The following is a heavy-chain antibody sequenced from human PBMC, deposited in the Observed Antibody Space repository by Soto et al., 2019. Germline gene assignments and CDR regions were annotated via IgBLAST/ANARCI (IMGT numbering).Heavy chain of an antibody. D-gene: IGHD1-7*01. CDR3: ARHVSKLELLSWFDP. CDR2: IYYSGST. J-gene: IGHJ5*02. CDR1: GGSISSYY. V-gene: IGHV4-59*08. Sequence: SETLSLTCTVSGGSISSYYWSWIRQPPGKGLEWIGYIYYSGSTNYNPSLKSRVTISVDTSKNQFSLKLSSVTAADTAVYYCARHVSKLELLSWFDPWGQGTLVTVSS.